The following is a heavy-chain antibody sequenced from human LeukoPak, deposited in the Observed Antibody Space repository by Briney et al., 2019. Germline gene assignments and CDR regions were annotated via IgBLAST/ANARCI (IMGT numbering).Heavy chain of an antibody. CDR1: GFTVSSNY. CDR3: ASLSSRVGFDP. V-gene: IGHV3-66*02. D-gene: IGHD6-19*01. CDR2: IYSGGST. Sequence: GGSLRFSCAASGFTVSSNYMSWVRQAPGKGLEWVSVIYSGGSTYYADSVKGRFTISRDNSKNTLYLQMNSLRAEDTAVYYCASLSSRVGFDPWGQGTLVTVSS. J-gene: IGHJ5*02.